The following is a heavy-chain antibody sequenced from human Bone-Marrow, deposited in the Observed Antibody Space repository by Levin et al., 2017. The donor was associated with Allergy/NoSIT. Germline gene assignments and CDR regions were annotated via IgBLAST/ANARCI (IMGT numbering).Heavy chain of an antibody. CDR3: ARDGVAARPHDYYYYGMDV. CDR2: ISAYNGNT. D-gene: IGHD6-6*01. Sequence: VASVKVSCKASGYTFTSYGISWVRQAPGQGLEWMGWISAYNGNTNYAQKLQGRVTMTTDTSTSTAYMELRSLRSDDTAVYYCARDGVAARPHDYYYYGMDVWGQGTTVTVSS. J-gene: IGHJ6*02. V-gene: IGHV1-18*01. CDR1: GYTFTSYG.